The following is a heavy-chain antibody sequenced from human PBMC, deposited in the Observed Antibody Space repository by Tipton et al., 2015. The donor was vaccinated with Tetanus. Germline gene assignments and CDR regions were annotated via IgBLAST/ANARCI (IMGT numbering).Heavy chain of an antibody. CDR3: ARDPHTIRTGNHRGFDY. CDR2: IKQDGNEK. CDR1: GFDFRSDW. Sequence: SLRLSCAASGFDFRSDWMTWVRRAPGKGLEWVANIKQDGNEKYHVDSVKGRFTISRDNGKNLLYLEMNSLRVEDTAVYYCARDPHTIRTGNHRGFDYWGQGTLVTVSS. V-gene: IGHV3-7*03. D-gene: IGHD3-10*01. J-gene: IGHJ4*02.